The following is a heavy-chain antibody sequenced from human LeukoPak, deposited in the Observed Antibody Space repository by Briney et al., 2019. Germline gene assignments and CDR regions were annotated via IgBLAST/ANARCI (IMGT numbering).Heavy chain of an antibody. Sequence: SETLSLTCTVPGGSISSYYWSWIRQPPGKGLEWIGYIYYSGSTNYNPSLKSRVTISVDTSKNQFSLKLSSVTAADTAVYYCARERIAAGYFDYWGQGTLVTVSS. CDR2: IYYSGST. V-gene: IGHV4-59*01. D-gene: IGHD6-13*01. J-gene: IGHJ4*02. CDR1: GGSISSYY. CDR3: ARERIAAGYFDY.